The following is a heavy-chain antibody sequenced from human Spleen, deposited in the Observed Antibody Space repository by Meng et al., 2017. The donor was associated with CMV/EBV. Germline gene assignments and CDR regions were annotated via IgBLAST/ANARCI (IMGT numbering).Heavy chain of an antibody. Sequence: GSLRLSCTVSDYSISSGYYWGWIRQPPGKGLEWIGPIYHSGSTYYNPSLQSRVTISVDTSKNQFSLKLSSVTAAATAVYYCARERGYCSGGSCYKDCWGQGTLVTVSS. CDR1: DYSISSGYY. D-gene: IGHD2-15*01. CDR2: IYHSGST. V-gene: IGHV4-38-2*02. CDR3: ARERGYCSGGSCYKDC. J-gene: IGHJ4*02.